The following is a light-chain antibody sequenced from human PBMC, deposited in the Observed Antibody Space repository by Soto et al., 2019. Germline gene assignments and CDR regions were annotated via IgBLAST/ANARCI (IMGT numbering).Light chain of an antibody. V-gene: IGKV1-9*01. Sequence: DIQLTQSPSFLSASVGDRVTIACRASQGINSYLAWYQQKPGRAPKLLIYPASTLQSGVPSRSSGSGSGTEFTLTISSLQPEDFATYHCQQVNDYPITFGQGTRLEIK. CDR1: QGINSY. J-gene: IGKJ5*01. CDR2: PAS. CDR3: QQVNDYPIT.